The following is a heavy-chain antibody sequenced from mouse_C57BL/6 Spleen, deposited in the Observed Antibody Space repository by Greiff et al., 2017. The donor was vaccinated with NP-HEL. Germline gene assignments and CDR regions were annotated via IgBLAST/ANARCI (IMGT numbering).Heavy chain of an antibody. V-gene: IGHV1-64*01. CDR3: ARRDGSSYGYFDV. Sequence: QVQLQQPGAELVKPGASVKLSCKASGYTFTSYWMHWVKQRPGQGLEWIGMIHPNSGSTNYNEKFKSKATLTVDKSSITAYMQLSSLTSEDSAVYYCARRDGSSYGYFDVWGTGTTVTVSS. CDR2: IHPNSGST. D-gene: IGHD1-1*01. CDR1: GYTFTSYW. J-gene: IGHJ1*03.